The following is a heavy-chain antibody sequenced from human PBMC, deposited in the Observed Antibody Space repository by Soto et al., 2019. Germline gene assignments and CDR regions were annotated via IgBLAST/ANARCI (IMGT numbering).Heavy chain of an antibody. Sequence: ASVKVSCKASGYTFTGYYMHWVRQAPGQRLEWMGGINPNSGGTNYAQKVQGRVTMTRDPSISTAYMELSRLRSDDTAVYYCAREGGPRAYCIGGSCYSDRYGMDVWGQGTSVTGSS. CDR1: GYTFTGYY. D-gene: IGHD2-15*01. J-gene: IGHJ6*02. CDR2: INPNSGGT. CDR3: AREGGPRAYCIGGSCYSDRYGMDV. V-gene: IGHV1-2*02.